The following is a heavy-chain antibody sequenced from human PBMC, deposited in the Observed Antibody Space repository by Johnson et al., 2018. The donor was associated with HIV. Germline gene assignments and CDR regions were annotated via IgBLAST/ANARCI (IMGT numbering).Heavy chain of an antibody. CDR2: IGTSASTT. CDR3: ARAERRSFDF. V-gene: IGHV3-11*04. J-gene: IGHJ3*01. D-gene: IGHD5-24*01. CDR1: GFTFSDYY. Sequence: QVHLVESGGGLVQPGGSLRLSCAASGFTFSDYYMSWVSHSPGRGLECVSYIGTSASTTYYADSVKGRFSISRDNAKNSLYLQMYSLRAEDTAVYYCARAERRSFDFWGQGTVVTVSS.